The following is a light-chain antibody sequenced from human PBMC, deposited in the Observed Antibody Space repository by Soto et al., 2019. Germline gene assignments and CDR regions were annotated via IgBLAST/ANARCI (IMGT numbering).Light chain of an antibody. V-gene: IGLV2-8*01. J-gene: IGLJ1*01. CDR3: SSYAGSNNLGV. CDR1: SSDVGGYNY. Sequence: QSVLTQPPSASGSPGQSVTISCTGTSSDVGGYNYVSWYQQHPGKAPKLMIYEVSKRPSGVPDRFSGSKSGNTASLTVSGLQAEDEADYYCSSYAGSNNLGVCGTGTKATGL. CDR2: EVS.